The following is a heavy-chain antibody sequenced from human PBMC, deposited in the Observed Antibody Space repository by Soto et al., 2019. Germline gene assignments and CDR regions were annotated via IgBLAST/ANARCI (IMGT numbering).Heavy chain of an antibody. CDR2: INAGNGNT. Sequence: GASVKVSCKASGYTFTSYAMHWVRQAPGQRLEWMGWINAGNGNTKYSQKFQGRVTITRDTSASTAHMELSSLRSEDTAVYYCASRARGVLTDDAFDIWGQGTMVTVSS. D-gene: IGHD6-6*01. CDR3: ASRARGVLTDDAFDI. J-gene: IGHJ3*02. V-gene: IGHV1-3*01. CDR1: GYTFTSYA.